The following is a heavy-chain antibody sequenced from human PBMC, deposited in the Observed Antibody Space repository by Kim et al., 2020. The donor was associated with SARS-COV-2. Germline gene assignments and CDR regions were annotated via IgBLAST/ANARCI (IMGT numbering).Heavy chain of an antibody. V-gene: IGHV1-2*04. CDR2: INPNSGGT. CDR3: ARGDSSGYRLYYYGMDV. Sequence: ASVKVSCKASGYTFTGYYMHWVRQAPGQGLEWMGWINPNSGGTNYAQKFQGWVTMTRDTSISTAYMELSRLRSDDTAVYYCARGDSSGYRLYYYGMDVWGQVTTVTVSS. D-gene: IGHD3-22*01. J-gene: IGHJ6*02. CDR1: GYTFTGYY.